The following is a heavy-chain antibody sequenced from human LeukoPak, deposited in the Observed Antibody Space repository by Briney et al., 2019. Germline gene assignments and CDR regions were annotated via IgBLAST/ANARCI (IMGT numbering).Heavy chain of an antibody. Sequence: PGGSLRLSCAGTGFTFNDYGMAWVRQAPGKGLEWVCGINWNGVHMEYSDSVKGRFTISRDNAKNTLHLQMDSLRVEDTALYYCARDPKISYGLGIHEYWGQGTQVTVSS. CDR2: INWNGVHM. J-gene: IGHJ4*02. CDR3: ARDPKISYGLGIHEY. V-gene: IGHV3-20*04. CDR1: GFTFNDYG. D-gene: IGHD5-18*01.